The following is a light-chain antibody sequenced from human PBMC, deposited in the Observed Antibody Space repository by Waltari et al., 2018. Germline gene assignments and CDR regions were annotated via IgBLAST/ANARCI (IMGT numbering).Light chain of an antibody. Sequence: EIVLTQSPATLSLSPGETATLSCRASQSVGTYLAWYQQKPGQAPRLRIYDASNRATGIPDRFRGSGSGTDFTLTISSLEPEDFAVYYCQQRSSWTPHTFGQGARLEIK. CDR3: QQRSSWTPHT. CDR2: DAS. J-gene: IGKJ2*01. V-gene: IGKV3-11*01. CDR1: QSVGTY.